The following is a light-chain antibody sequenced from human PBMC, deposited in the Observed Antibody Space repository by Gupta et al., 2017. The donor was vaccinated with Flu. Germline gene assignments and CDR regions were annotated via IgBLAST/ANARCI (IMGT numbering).Light chain of an antibody. Sequence: EIVLTQSPGTLSLSPRERATLSCRASQSVSSSYLAWYQQKPGQAPRPLIYGASSRPTGIPDRFSGSGSGXDFTLTXSRLEPEDFAVYYCQQYGSAPTFGXGTKVDIK. CDR2: GAS. J-gene: IGKJ3*01. V-gene: IGKV3-20*01. CDR1: QSVSSSY. CDR3: QQYGSAPT.